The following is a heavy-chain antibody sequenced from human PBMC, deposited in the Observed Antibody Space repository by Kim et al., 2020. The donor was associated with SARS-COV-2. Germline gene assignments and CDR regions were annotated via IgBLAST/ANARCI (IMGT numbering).Heavy chain of an antibody. CDR2: IYWDDDK. CDR1: GFSLSTSGMC. D-gene: IGHD3-22*01. V-gene: IGHV2-5*02. Sequence: SGPTLVKPTQTLTLTCTFSGFSLSTSGMCVGWIRQPPGKALEWLARIYWDDDKRYSTSLKTRLTITKDTSKNQVVLTMTNMDPVDTATYYCAHRLRDYYDSSGYSPFGMDVWGQGTTVTVSS. J-gene: IGHJ6*02. CDR3: AHRLRDYYDSSGYSPFGMDV.